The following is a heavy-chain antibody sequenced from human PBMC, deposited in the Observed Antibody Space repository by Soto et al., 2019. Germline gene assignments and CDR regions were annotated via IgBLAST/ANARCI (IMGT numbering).Heavy chain of an antibody. Sequence: QVQLQESGPGLVKPSQTLSLTCTVSGGFDGSVGSGNYSWNWIRQHPGKGLEWIGYIFTGGSASYSASLPRRTTISADMSKNQCPLDLHSVTAAEAAGYCCARQRGIGRDVWGQGTAVSVSS. CDR3: ARQRGIGRDV. CDR1: GGFDGSVGSGNYS. CDR2: IFTGGSA. J-gene: IGHJ6*02. D-gene: IGHD6-25*01. V-gene: IGHV4-31*03.